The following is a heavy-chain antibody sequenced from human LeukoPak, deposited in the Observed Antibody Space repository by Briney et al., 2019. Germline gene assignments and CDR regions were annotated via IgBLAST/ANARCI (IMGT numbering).Heavy chain of an antibody. V-gene: IGHV1-2*02. CDR1: GYTFTGYY. D-gene: IGHD4-17*01. J-gene: IGHJ4*02. CDR3: ARGSLAGRTTIQL. CDR2: INPNSGGT. Sequence: ASLKVSCKASGYTFTGYYMHWGRQAPGQGLEWMGWINPNSGGTNYAQKFQGRVTMTRDTSISTAYMELSRLRSDDTAVYYCARGSLAGRTTIQLWGQGTLVTVSS.